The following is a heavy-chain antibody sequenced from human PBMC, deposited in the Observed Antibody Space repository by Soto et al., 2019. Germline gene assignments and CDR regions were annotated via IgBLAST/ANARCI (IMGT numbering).Heavy chain of an antibody. V-gene: IGHV1-3*01. CDR1: GYTFTSYA. CDR3: ARDDHCSGGSCYSVLYYYYYGMDV. D-gene: IGHD2-15*01. CDR2: INAGNGNT. Sequence: GASVKVSCKASGYTFTSYAMHWVRQAPGQRLEWMGWINAGNGNTKYSQKFQGRVTITRDTSASTAYMELSSLRSEDTAVYYRARDDHCSGGSCYSVLYYYYYGMDVWGQGTTVTVSS. J-gene: IGHJ6*02.